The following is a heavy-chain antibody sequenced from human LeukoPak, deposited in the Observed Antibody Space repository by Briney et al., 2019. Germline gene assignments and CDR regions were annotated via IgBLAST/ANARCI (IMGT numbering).Heavy chain of an antibody. CDR1: GYSITSAYY. CDR2: FFLKGST. CDR3: ARVARCTSCFDVDY. Sequence: SETLSLTCTVSGYSITSAYYWGWIRQPPGKGLEWIGSFFLKGSTYYKPSLKSRVTISVDTSKNQFSLTLSSVTAADTAVYYCARVARCTSCFDVDYWGQGTLVTVSS. V-gene: IGHV4-38-2*02. J-gene: IGHJ4*02. D-gene: IGHD2-2*01.